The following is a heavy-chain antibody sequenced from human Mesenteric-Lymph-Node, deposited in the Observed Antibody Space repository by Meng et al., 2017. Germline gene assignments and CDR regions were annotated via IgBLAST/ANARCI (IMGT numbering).Heavy chain of an antibody. V-gene: IGHV1-69*01. CDR1: GGTCSSYA. Sequence: QVQLVQSGAEVKKSGSSVKVSCKASGGTCSSYAISWVRQAPGQGLEWMGGIIPIFGTAHSAQKFQGRVTITADESTSTAYMELSSLRSEDTAVYYCARDLAVAGTRFFDYWGQGTLVTVSS. CDR2: IIPIFGTA. D-gene: IGHD6-19*01. CDR3: ARDLAVAGTRFFDY. J-gene: IGHJ4*02.